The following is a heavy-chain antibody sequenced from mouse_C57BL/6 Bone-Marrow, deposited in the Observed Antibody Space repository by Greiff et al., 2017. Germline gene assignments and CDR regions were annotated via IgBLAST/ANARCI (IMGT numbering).Heavy chain of an antibody. Sequence: EVQLVESGPVLVKPGASVKMSCKASGYTFTDYYMNWVKQSHGKSLEWIGVINPYNGGTSYNQKFKGKAPLTVDKSSSTAYMELNSLTSEDSAVYYGARDDYDPAWFAYWGQGTRVTVSA. D-gene: IGHD2-4*01. CDR2: INPYNGGT. CDR1: GYTFTDYY. J-gene: IGHJ3*01. V-gene: IGHV1-19*01. CDR3: ARDDYDPAWFAY.